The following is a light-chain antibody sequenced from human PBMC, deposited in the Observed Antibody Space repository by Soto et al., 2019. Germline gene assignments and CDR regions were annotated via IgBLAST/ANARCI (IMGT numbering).Light chain of an antibody. V-gene: IGKV2-28*01. CDR2: GAS. Sequence: DIVMTQSPLSLPVTPGEPSSISCRSSQILLHSNGYNYLDWYLQKPGQSPQLLIYGASSRATGIPDRFSGSGSGTDFTLTISGLEPEDFAVYYCQQYGSSLWTFGQGTKVDIK. J-gene: IGKJ1*01. CDR3: QQYGSSLWT. CDR1: QILLHSNGYNY.